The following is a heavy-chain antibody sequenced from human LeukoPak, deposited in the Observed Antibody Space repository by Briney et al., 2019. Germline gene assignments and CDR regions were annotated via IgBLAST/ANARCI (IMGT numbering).Heavy chain of an antibody. J-gene: IGHJ4*02. CDR1: GYTFTVYY. CDR3: ARKTSSSWYDY. CDR2: INPNSGGT. V-gene: IGHV1-2*02. D-gene: IGHD6-13*01. Sequence: ASVTVSCKASGYTFTVYYMHWVRQAPGQGLEWMGWINPNSGGTNYAQKFQGRVTMTRDTSISTAYMELSRLRSDDTAVYYCARKTSSSWYDYWGQGTLVTVSA.